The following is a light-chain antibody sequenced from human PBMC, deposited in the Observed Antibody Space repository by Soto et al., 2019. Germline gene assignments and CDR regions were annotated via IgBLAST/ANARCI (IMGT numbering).Light chain of an antibody. CDR2: EVS. J-gene: IGLJ1*01. Sequence: QSALTQPASVSGSPGQSITISCAGTSSDVGAYKYVSWYQQHPGKAPKLIIYEVSNRPSGISDRFSGSKSGNTASLTISGLQAEDEVDYYCCSYTSSNTLAYVFGTGPKLTVL. CDR3: CSYTSSNTLAYV. V-gene: IGLV2-14*01. CDR1: SSDVGAYKY.